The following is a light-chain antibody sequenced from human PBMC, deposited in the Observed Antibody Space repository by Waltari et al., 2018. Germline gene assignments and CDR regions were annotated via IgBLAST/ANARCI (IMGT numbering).Light chain of an antibody. J-gene: IGKJ1*01. V-gene: IGKV3-11*01. Sequence: EVVLTQSPATLSLSPGERATLSCRASQSLSNFVAWYQHKPGQVPRRLIYDASNRAAGTPARVSGSGSGTDFTLTISGLEPEDSAVYYCQQRSNFGTFGQGTKVEIK. CDR1: QSLSNF. CDR3: QQRSNFGT. CDR2: DAS.